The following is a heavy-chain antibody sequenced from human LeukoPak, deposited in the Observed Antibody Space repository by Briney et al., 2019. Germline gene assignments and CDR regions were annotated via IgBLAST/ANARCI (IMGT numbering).Heavy chain of an antibody. J-gene: IGHJ4*02. CDR2: IKSNTDGGTR. V-gene: IGHV3-15*01. Sequence: KSGGSLRLSCAVSGFTFSNAWMSWVRQAPGKGLEWVGRIKSNTDGGTRDYAAPVKGRFTISRDDSKHTLYLHMNSLKTEDTAVYYCTTQDRHSDRWYWGQGTLVTVSS. D-gene: IGHD3-22*01. CDR3: TTQDRHSDRWY. CDR1: GFTFSNAW.